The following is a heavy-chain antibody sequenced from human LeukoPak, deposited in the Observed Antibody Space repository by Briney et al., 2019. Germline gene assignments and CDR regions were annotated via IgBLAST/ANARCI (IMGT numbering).Heavy chain of an antibody. D-gene: IGHD3-16*01. Sequence: GGSLRLSCAASGFTFSSYGMSWVRQAPGKGLEWVSAISGSGGSTYYADSVKGRFTISRDNSKNTLYLQMNSLRAEDTAVYYCAKRGGMYPAYYFDYWGQGTLVTVSS. J-gene: IGHJ4*02. CDR3: AKRGGMYPAYYFDY. CDR1: GFTFSSYG. CDR2: ISGSGGST. V-gene: IGHV3-23*01.